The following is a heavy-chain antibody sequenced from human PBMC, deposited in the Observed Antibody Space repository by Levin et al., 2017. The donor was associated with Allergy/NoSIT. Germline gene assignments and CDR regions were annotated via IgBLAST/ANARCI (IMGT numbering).Heavy chain of an antibody. V-gene: IGHV1-18*01. CDR3: ARDSAIFGVVIINAFDI. CDR2: ISAYNGNT. D-gene: IGHD3-3*01. CDR1: GYTFTSYG. J-gene: IGHJ3*02. Sequence: GGSLRLSCKASGYTFTSYGISWVRQAPGQGLEWMGWISAYNGNTNYAQKLQGRVTMTTDTSTSTAYMELRSLRSDDTAVYYCARDSAIFGVVIINAFDIWGQGTMVTVSS.